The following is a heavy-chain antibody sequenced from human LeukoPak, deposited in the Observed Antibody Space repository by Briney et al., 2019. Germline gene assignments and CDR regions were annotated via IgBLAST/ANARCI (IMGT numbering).Heavy chain of an antibody. Sequence: SVKVSCTASGGTFSSYAISWVRQAPGQGLEWMGGIIPIFGTANYAQKFQGRVTITADESTSTAYMELSSLRSEDTAVYYCARESLGYCSGGSCYPLDVWGQGTTVTVSS. D-gene: IGHD2-15*01. V-gene: IGHV1-69*01. CDR3: ARESLGYCSGGSCYPLDV. CDR2: IIPIFGTA. J-gene: IGHJ6*02. CDR1: GGTFSSYA.